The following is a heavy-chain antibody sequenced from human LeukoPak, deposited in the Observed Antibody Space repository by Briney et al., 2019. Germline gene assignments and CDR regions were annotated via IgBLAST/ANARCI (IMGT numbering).Heavy chain of an antibody. CDR2: MNPNSGNT. D-gene: IGHD6-13*01. Sequence: ASVKVSCKASGYTFTSYDINWVRQATGQGLEWMGWMNPNSGNTGYAQKFQGRVTMTRNTSISTAYMELSSLRSEDTAVYYCVSLAQGIAAARVDYWGQGTLVTVSS. CDR1: GYTFTSYD. J-gene: IGHJ4*02. V-gene: IGHV1-8*01. CDR3: VSLAQGIAAARVDY.